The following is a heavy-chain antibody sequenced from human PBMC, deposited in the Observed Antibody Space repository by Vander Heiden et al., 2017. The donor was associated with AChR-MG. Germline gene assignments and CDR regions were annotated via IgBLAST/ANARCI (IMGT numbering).Heavy chain of an antibody. Sequence: VLLVESGRGLVSPGGSLRFSCAAPGFTCGNYYMSWIRQAPGKGLEGVSYISSSSNTVYSADAVKGRFTISRDNAKNPLYLQMNSLRAEEKAVYYCAKDGATHDYWGQGTLVTVSS. J-gene: IGHJ4*02. CDR1: GFTCGNYY. CDR3: AKDGATHDY. CDR2: ISSSSNTV. V-gene: IGHV3-11*01. D-gene: IGHD3-16*01.